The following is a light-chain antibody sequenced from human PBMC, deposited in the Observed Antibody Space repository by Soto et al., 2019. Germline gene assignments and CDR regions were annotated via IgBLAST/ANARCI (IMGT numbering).Light chain of an antibody. J-gene: IGKJ1*01. V-gene: IGKV3-15*01. CDR2: GIS. Sequence: DTVLPQSPATLSVSPGERATLSCRASQSISSILAWYQKRPGQPPRLLIYGISISAAGTPARFSGRVSGTEFTLTINSLQPEDSATYYCQQYHNWPRTFGKGTKVEIK. CDR1: QSISSI. CDR3: QQYHNWPRT.